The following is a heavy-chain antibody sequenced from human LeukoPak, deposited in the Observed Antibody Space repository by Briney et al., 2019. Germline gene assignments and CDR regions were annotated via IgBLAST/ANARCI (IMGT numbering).Heavy chain of an antibody. CDR2: ISAYNGNT. CDR3: ARSGYRGVHGDFDY. Sequence: ASVKVSCKASGYTFTSYGISWVRQAPGQGVEWVGWISAYNGNTNYAQKLQGRVTMTPDTSTSTAYMELRSLRSDDTAVYYCARSGYRGVHGDFDYWGQGTLVTVSS. V-gene: IGHV1-18*01. D-gene: IGHD3-22*01. CDR1: GYTFTSYG. J-gene: IGHJ4*02.